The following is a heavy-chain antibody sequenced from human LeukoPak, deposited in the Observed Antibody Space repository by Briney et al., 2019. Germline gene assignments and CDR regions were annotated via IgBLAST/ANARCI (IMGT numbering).Heavy chain of an antibody. Sequence: GGSLRLSCAASGFTFSNYAMTWVRQAPGKGLEWVSAISGSGGSTYYADSVKGRFTISRDNSKNTLYLQMNSLRAEDTAVYYCAKRDYGSGSIYWGQGTLVTVSS. CDR3: AKRDYGSGSIY. J-gene: IGHJ4*02. D-gene: IGHD3-10*01. CDR2: ISGSGGST. V-gene: IGHV3-23*01. CDR1: GFTFSNYA.